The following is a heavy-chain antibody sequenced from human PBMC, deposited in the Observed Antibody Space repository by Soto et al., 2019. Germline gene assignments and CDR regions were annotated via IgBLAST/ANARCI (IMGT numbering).Heavy chain of an antibody. CDR2: IYYTGST. CDR3: ATGATGRKNAFDI. J-gene: IGHJ3*02. D-gene: IGHD1-1*01. CDR1: GGSISSYY. V-gene: IGHV4-59*08. Sequence: SETLSLTCTVSGGSISSYYWSWIRQPPGKGLEWIGYIYYTGSTNYIPSLKSRVTISVDTSKNQFSLSLTSVTAADTAVYYCATGATGRKNAFDIWGQGTMVTVS.